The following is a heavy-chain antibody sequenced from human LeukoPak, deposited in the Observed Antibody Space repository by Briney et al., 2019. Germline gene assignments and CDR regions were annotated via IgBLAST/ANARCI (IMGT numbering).Heavy chain of an antibody. J-gene: IGHJ4*02. V-gene: IGHV3-11*06. CDR1: GFTFSESY. CDR2: ISISSRYT. CDR3: AREVRGPYSDNSGYYYYLDF. D-gene: IGHD3-22*01. Sequence: GGSLRLSCAASGFTFSESYMSWIRQAPGKGLEWVSYISISSRYTNYADSVKGRFTISRDNAKNSLFLQMNSLRAEDTAVYYCAREVRGPYSDNSGYYYYLDFWGQGTLVTVSS.